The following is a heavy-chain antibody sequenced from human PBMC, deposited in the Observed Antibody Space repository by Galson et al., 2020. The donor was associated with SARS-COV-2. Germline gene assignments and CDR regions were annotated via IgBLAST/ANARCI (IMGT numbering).Heavy chain of an antibody. CDR2: ISGSGGSA. V-gene: IGHV3-23*01. CDR3: AKTSEKYYGSGNYYLT. Sequence: TGGSLRLSCAASGFTFSSFAMAWVRQATGKGLEWVSGISGSGGSAYYADSVKGRFTISRDNSKNTLYLQMNFLRAEDTAVYYCAKTSEKYYGSGNYYLTWGQGTLVTVSS. CDR1: GFTFSSFA. D-gene: IGHD3-10*01. J-gene: IGHJ4*02.